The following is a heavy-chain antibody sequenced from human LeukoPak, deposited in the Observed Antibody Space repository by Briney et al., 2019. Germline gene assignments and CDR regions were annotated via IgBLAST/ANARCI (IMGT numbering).Heavy chain of an antibody. V-gene: IGHV3-23*01. CDR2: ISGSGGST. CDR3: AKGDLSYYDFWSGYYGLGYFDY. Sequence: GGSLRLSCAASGFTFSSYAMSWVRQAPGKGLEWVSAISGSGGSTYYADSVKGRFTISRDNSKNTLYLQMNSLRAEDTAVYYCAKGDLSYYDFWSGYYGLGYFDYWGQGTLVTVSS. D-gene: IGHD3-3*01. CDR1: GFTFSSYA. J-gene: IGHJ4*02.